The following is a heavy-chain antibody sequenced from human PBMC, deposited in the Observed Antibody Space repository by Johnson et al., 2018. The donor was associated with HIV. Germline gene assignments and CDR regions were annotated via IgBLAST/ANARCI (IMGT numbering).Heavy chain of an antibody. J-gene: IGHJ3*02. V-gene: IGHV3-9*01. CDR2: ISWNGGST. CDR1: GFTFDDYA. Sequence: VQLVESGGGLVQPGRSLRLSCAASGFTFDDYAMHWVRQAPGKGLEWVSGISWNGGSTGYADSVKGRFTISRDNAKNSLYLQMNSLRAEDTALYYCARLPSGYSRDDLDIWGQGTMVTVSS. CDR3: ARLPSGYSRDDLDI. D-gene: IGHD5-18*01.